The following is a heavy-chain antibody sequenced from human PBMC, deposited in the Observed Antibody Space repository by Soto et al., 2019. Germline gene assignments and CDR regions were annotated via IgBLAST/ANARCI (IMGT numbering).Heavy chain of an antibody. V-gene: IGHV3-30*18. D-gene: IGHD2-2*01. Sequence: QVQLVESGGGVVQPGRSLRLSCAASGFTFSSYGMHWVRQAPGKGLEWVAVISYDGSNKYYADSVKGRFTISRDNSKNTLYLQMNSLRAEDTAVYYCAKEDIVLGPAAIRGYYYYGMDVWGQGTTVTVSS. CDR1: GFTFSSYG. CDR2: ISYDGSNK. CDR3: AKEDIVLGPAAIRGYYYYGMDV. J-gene: IGHJ6*02.